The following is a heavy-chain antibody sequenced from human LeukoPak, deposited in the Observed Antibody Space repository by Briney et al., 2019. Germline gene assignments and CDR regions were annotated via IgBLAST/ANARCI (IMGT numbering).Heavy chain of an antibody. V-gene: IGHV6-1*01. Sequence: SQTLSLTCVISGDSVSSNSAAWNWIRQSPSRGLEWLGRTYYRSKWYNDYAVSVKSRITINPDTSKNQFSLQLNSVTPEDTAVYYCTRGPFIGGSWAYYYYHYVMDVWGQGTTVTVSS. CDR2: TYYRSKWYN. CDR3: TRGPFIGGSWAYYYYHYVMDV. CDR1: GDSVSSNSAA. D-gene: IGHD6-13*01. J-gene: IGHJ6*02.